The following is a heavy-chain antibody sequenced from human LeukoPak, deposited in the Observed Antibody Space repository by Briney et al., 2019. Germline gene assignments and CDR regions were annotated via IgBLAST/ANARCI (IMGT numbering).Heavy chain of an antibody. CDR2: INPNSGGT. CDR3: ARDSIWGPGAFDI. CDR1: GYTFTGYY. D-gene: IGHD7-27*01. V-gene: IGHV1-2*02. J-gene: IGHJ3*02. Sequence: ASVKVSCKASGYTFTGYYMHWVRQAPGQGLEWMGWINPNSGGTNYAQKFQGRVTMTRDTSICTAYMELSRLRSDDTAVYYCARDSIWGPGAFDIWGQGTMVTVSS.